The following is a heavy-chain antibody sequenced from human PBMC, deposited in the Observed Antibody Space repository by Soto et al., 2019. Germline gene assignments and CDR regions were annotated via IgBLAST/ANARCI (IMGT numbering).Heavy chain of an antibody. CDR2: IIPYYNTL. CDR1: EGTFNSYA. D-gene: IGHD6-13*01. Sequence: QAQVVQSGAEVRKPGSSVKLSCKASEGTFNSYAISWVRQAPGQGLEWMGGIIPYYNTLNYAQKFQDRVTITADDSTNTVYMELSSLRSDDTAVYFCASGASRWYPYFFDSGAQGTLVTVSS. J-gene: IGHJ4*02. V-gene: IGHV1-69*01. CDR3: ASGASRWYPYFFDS.